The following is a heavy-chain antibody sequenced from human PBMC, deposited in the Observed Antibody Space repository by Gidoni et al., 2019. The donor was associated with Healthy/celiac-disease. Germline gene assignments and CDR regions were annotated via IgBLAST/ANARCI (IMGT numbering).Heavy chain of an antibody. J-gene: IGHJ4*02. Sequence: EVQLVESGGGLVKPGGSLRLSCAASGFTFSSYSMNWVRQAPGKGLEWVSSISSSSSYIYYADSVKGRFTISRDNAKNSLYLQMNSLRAEDTAVYYCARGMSNPRRNIAAAGTFDYWGQGTLVTVSS. CDR1: GFTFSSYS. V-gene: IGHV3-21*01. D-gene: IGHD6-13*01. CDR2: ISSSSSYI. CDR3: ARGMSNPRRNIAAAGTFDY.